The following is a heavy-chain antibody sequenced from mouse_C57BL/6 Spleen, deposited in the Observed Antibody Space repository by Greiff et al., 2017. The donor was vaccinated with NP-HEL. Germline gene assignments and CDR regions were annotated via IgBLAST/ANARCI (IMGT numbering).Heavy chain of an antibody. CDR2: IHPNSGST. Sequence: QVQLKQPGAELVKPGASVKLSCKASGYTFTSYWMHWVKQRPGQGLEWIGMIHPNSGSTNYNEKFKSKATLTVDKSSSTAYMQLSSLTSEDSAVYYCARSEYDYDGDFDVGGTGTTVTVSS. CDR3: ARSEYDYDGDFDV. J-gene: IGHJ1*03. D-gene: IGHD2-4*01. CDR1: GYTFTSYW. V-gene: IGHV1-64*01.